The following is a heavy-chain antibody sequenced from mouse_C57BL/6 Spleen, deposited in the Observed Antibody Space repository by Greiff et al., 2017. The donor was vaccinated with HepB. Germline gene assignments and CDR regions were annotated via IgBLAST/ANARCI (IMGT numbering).Heavy chain of an antibody. CDR3: VRQEGWPPAMDY. Sequence: EVQLVESGGGLVQPKGSLKLSCAASGFSFNTYAMNWVRQAPGKGLEWVARIRSKSNNYATYYADSVKDRFTISRDDSESMLYLQMNNLKTEDTAMYYCVRQEGWPPAMDYWGQGTSVTVSS. J-gene: IGHJ4*01. CDR1: GFSFNTYA. V-gene: IGHV10-1*01. CDR2: IRSKSNNYAT. D-gene: IGHD1-1*02.